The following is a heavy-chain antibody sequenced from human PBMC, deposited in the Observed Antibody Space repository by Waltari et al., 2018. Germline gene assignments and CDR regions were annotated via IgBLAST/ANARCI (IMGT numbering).Heavy chain of an antibody. CDR3: ARDRVGAVSDMVDY. J-gene: IGHJ4*02. Sequence: EVQLVESGGGLIEPGGSLSLSWSASGFTSSINSISWVRQAPGKGLEWVSVIYSGGSTYYADSVKGRFTISRDNSKNTLYLQMNSLRAEDTAVYYCARDRVGAVSDMVDYWGQGTLVTVSS. D-gene: IGHD1-26*01. CDR2: IYSGGST. V-gene: IGHV3-53*01. CDR1: GFTSSINS.